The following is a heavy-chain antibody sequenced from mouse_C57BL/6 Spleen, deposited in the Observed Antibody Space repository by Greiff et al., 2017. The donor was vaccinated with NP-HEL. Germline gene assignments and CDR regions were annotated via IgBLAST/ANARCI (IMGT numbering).Heavy chain of an antibody. CDR1: GYTFTSYW. CDR3: ARYYYGSSYGGAMDY. D-gene: IGHD1-1*01. CDR2: IDPSDSAT. J-gene: IGHJ4*01. Sequence: QVQLQQPGAELVRPGSSVKLSCKASGYTFTSYWMHWVKQRPIQGLEWIGNIDPSDSATHYNQKFKDKATLTVDKSSSTAYMQLSSLTSEDSAVYYCARYYYGSSYGGAMDYWGQGTSVTVSS. V-gene: IGHV1-52*01.